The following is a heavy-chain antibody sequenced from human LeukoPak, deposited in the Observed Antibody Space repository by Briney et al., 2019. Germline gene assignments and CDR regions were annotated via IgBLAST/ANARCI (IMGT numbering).Heavy chain of an antibody. Sequence: GESLRISCKGSGYSFTSYWIGWVRQMPGKGLEWMGIIYPGDSDTRYSPSFQGQVTISADKSISTAYLQWSSLKASDTAMYYCARIQPTTYYYYYGMDVWGQGTTVTVSS. V-gene: IGHV5-51*01. D-gene: IGHD1-1*01. CDR2: IYPGDSDT. CDR3: ARIQPTTYYYYYGMDV. CDR1: GYSFTSYW. J-gene: IGHJ6*02.